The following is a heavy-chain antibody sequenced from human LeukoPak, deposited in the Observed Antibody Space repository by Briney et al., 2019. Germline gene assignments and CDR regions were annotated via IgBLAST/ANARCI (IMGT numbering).Heavy chain of an antibody. D-gene: IGHD1-1*01. V-gene: IGHV3-23*01. J-gene: IGHJ4*02. Sequence: GGSLRLSCAASGFTFSSFALSWVRQAPGKGLEWVSSISGSGDSTYYMESVKGRFTISRDNSENTLYLQMNSLRADDTAVYYCARDLVWNDFEGEEGGQDYWGQGTLVTVSS. CDR1: GFTFSSFA. CDR2: ISGSGDST. CDR3: ARDLVWNDFEGEEGGQDY.